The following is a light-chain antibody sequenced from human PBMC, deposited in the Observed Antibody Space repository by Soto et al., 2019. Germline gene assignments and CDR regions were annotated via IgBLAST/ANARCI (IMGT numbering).Light chain of an antibody. V-gene: IGKV1-39*01. CDR3: QQSYSTPRT. J-gene: IGKJ1*01. CDR1: QSISTY. CDR2: DAS. Sequence: DIQMTQSPSSLSASVGDRVTITCRASQSISTYLNWYQQKSGAAPELLIYDASTLQSGVPSRFRGGGSGTDFTLTISSLQLEDFATYYCQQSYSTPRTFGQGTKVDIK.